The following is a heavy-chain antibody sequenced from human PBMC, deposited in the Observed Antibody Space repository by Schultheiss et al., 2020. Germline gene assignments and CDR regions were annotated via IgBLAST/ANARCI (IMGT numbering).Heavy chain of an antibody. Sequence: ASVKVSCKASGYTFTGYYMHWVRQAPGQGLEWMGWINPNSGGTNYAQKFQGRVTMTRDTSISTAYMELSRLRSDDTAVYYCARSRFLGWLVLWFDPWGQGTLVTVSS. D-gene: IGHD3-3*01. CDR2: INPNSGGT. J-gene: IGHJ5*02. V-gene: IGHV1-2*02. CDR1: GYTFTGYY. CDR3: ARSRFLGWLVLWFDP.